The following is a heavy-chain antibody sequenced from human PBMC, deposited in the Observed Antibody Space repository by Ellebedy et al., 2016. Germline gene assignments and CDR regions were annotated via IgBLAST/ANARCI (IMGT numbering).Heavy chain of an antibody. CDR3: ARVRSPDYSTNYDLDV. CDR1: GFTFSRFD. CDR2: ISSDGNDE. D-gene: IGHD3-22*01. Sequence: GESLKISXAASGFTFSRFDIHWVRQAQGKGLEWVAAISSDGNDENYGASVKGRFSISRDNSKNRVYLQMSSLRVEDTAVYSCARVRSPDYSTNYDLDVWGQGTTVTVSS. V-gene: IGHV3-30*03. J-gene: IGHJ6*02.